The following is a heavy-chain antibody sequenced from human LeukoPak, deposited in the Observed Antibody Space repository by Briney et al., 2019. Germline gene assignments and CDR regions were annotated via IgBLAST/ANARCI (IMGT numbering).Heavy chain of an antibody. D-gene: IGHD2-8*02. J-gene: IGHJ4*02. CDR3: ARLPPSVFGVGTGDFDY. Sequence: PGGSLRLSCEVSGFTFSTYGMYWVRQDPGTGLESVAVISYDGSKTYYADSVKGRSTISRDNPKNTVYLQLNSLTSDDTAVYYCARLPPSVFGVGTGDFDYWGQGTLVTVSS. CDR1: GFTFSTYG. V-gene: IGHV3-30*03. CDR2: ISYDGSKT.